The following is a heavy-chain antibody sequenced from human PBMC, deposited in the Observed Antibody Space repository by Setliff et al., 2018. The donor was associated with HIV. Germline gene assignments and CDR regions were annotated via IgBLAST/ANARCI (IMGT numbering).Heavy chain of an antibody. V-gene: IGHV4-61*02. D-gene: IGHD1-7*01. CDR1: GDSISSGSYY. J-gene: IGHJ4*02. CDR3: ARSGIAYTSNYEITSPFFDS. CDR2: IYTSGST. Sequence: SETLSLTCTVSGDSISSGSYYWNWIRQPAGKGLEWIGRIYTSGSTNYNPSLKSRVTISVDTSKNQFSLKLSSVTAADTAVYYCARSGIAYTSNYEITSPFFDSWGQGTLVTVSS.